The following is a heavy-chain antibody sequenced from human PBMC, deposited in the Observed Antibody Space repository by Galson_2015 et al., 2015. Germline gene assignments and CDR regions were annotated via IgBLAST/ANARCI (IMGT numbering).Heavy chain of an antibody. CDR1: GFSLSTTGMR. CDR2: IDWDDDK. V-gene: IGHV2-70*04. J-gene: IGHJ2*01. Sequence: PALVKPTQTLTLTCTFSGFSLSTTGMRVSWIRQSPGKALEWLARIDWDDDKFYSTSLKTRLTISKDTSKNQVVFRMANMDPVDTATYYCARMATDWYFDLWGRGTLVTVSS. CDR3: ARMATDWYFDL.